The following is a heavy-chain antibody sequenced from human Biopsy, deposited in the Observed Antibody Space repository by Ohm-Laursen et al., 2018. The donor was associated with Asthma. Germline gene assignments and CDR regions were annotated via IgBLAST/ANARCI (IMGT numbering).Heavy chain of an antibody. CDR3: ARESGQDSGGTGAFDR. D-gene: IGHD4-23*01. Sequence: SLRPSCAASGFVFSRSGMHWVRQAPGKGLEWVALISSDGHNKYYKDSVKGRFTISRDNSKLRLYLEINSLRVEDSAVYYCARESGQDSGGTGAFDRWGQGIMVAVSS. J-gene: IGHJ3*02. CDR1: GFVFSRSG. V-gene: IGHV3-30*03. CDR2: ISSDGHNK.